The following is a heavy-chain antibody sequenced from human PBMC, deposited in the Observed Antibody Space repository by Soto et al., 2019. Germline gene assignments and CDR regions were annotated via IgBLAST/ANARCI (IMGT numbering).Heavy chain of an antibody. CDR1: GFTVINNY. CDR3: ARAGDWNYVQDF. D-gene: IGHD1-7*01. V-gene: IGHV3-53*01. CDR2: IYSGVNT. Sequence: PGGALSRSCSASGFTVINNYMSWVRQAPGKGLEWFSLIYSGVNTLYADSVKGRFTISRDNAKNTVFLQMNSLRDEDSGVYFCARAGDWNYVQDFWGQGTLVTVSS. J-gene: IGHJ4*02.